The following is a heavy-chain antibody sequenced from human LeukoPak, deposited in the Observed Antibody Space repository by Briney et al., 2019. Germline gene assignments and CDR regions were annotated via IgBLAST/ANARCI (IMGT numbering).Heavy chain of an antibody. V-gene: IGHV3-66*02. CDR1: GFTVSSYV. J-gene: IGHJ5*02. CDR3: VRDRAEGRAWVEFDP. Sequence: GGSLRLSCAASGFTVSSYVMSWVRQAPGKGPEWVSLVYSDGVTRYADSVQGRFTISRDNSKNTVYLQMNNLRVEDTAGYHCVRDRAEGRAWVEFDPWGQGILVTVSS. CDR2: VYSDGVT.